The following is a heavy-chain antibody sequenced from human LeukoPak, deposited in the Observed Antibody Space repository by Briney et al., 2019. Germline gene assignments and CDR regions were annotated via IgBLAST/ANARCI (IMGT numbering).Heavy chain of an antibody. CDR2: ISGSGGST. V-gene: IGHV3-23*01. Sequence: GGSLGLSCAASGFTFSSYAMSWVRQAPGKGLEWVSAISGSGGSTYYADSVKGRFTISRDNSKNTLYLQMNSLRAEDTAVYYCAKVLAVAPDFDYWGQGTLVTVSS. J-gene: IGHJ4*02. D-gene: IGHD6-19*01. CDR1: GFTFSSYA. CDR3: AKVLAVAPDFDY.